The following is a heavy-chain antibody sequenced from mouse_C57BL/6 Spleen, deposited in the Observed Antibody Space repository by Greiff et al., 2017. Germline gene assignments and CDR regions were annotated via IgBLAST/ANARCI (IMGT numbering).Heavy chain of an antibody. D-gene: IGHD4-1*02. V-gene: IGHV1-72*01. J-gene: IGHJ1*03. CDR1: GYTFTSYW. CDR3: ASEASTGNPRYWYFDV. Sequence: QVQLQQPGAELVKPGASVKLSCKASGYTFTSYWMHWVKQRPGRGLEWIGRIDPNSGGTKYNEKFKSKATLTVDKPSSTAYMQLSSLTSADSAVYYCASEASTGNPRYWYFDVWGTGTTVTVSS. CDR2: IDPNSGGT.